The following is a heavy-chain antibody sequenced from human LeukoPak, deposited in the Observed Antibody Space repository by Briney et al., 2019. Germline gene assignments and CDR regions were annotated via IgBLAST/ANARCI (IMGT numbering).Heavy chain of an antibody. CDR2: ISGSGGGS. D-gene: IGHD6-13*01. V-gene: IGHV3-23*01. CDR1: GFTFSSYA. CDR3: AKDLRYSSPKGFDY. J-gene: IGHJ4*02. Sequence: GGSLRLSCAASGFTFSSYAMSWVRQAPGKGLEWVSAISGSGGGSFYADSVKGRFTISRDNSKNTLYLQMNSLRAEDTAVYYCAKDLRYSSPKGFDYWGQGTLVTVSS.